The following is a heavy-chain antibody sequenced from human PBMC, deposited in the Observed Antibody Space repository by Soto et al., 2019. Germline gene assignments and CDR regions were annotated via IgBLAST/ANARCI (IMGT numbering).Heavy chain of an antibody. J-gene: IGHJ4*02. CDR2: IFYTGST. D-gene: IGHD6-13*01. CDR3: ATSRSTSFDS. V-gene: IGHV4-59*01. CDR1: GGSISSYS. Sequence: SETLSLTCTVSGGSISSYSWNWIRQPPGKGLEWIGYIFYTGSTTYNPSLKSRVTISLDTSKNQFSLNLISVTAADTAVYYCATSRSTSFDSWGQGTLVTVSS.